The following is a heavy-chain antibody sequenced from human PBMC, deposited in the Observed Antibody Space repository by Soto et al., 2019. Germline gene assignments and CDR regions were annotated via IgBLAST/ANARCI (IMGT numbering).Heavy chain of an antibody. D-gene: IGHD6-19*01. J-gene: IGHJ4*02. V-gene: IGHV2-70*01. CDR3: ARIRNTRGSGWYYFDY. CDR2: IDWDDDK. Sequence: SGPTLVNPTQTLTLTCTFSGFSLSTSGMCVSWIRQPPGKTLEWLALIDWDDDKYYSTSLKTRLTISKDTSKNQVVLTMTNMDPVDTATYYCARIRNTRGSGWYYFDYWGQGTLVTVSS. CDR1: GFSLSTSGMC.